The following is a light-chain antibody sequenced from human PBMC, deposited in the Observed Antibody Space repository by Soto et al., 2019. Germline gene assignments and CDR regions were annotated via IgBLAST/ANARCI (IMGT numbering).Light chain of an antibody. J-gene: IGKJ5*01. CDR1: HDISTY. V-gene: IGKV1-39*01. CDR2: EAS. CDR3: QQSYSTLIT. Sequence: DIQLTQSPSLLSASVGASVTLTGLASHDISTYLAWYQQKPGKAPKLMIYEASSLQSGVPSRFSGSGSGTDFTLTISSLQPEDFATYYCQQSYSTLITFGQGTRLEIK.